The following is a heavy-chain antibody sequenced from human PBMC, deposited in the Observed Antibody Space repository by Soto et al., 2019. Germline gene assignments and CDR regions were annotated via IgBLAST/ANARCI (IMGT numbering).Heavy chain of an antibody. CDR3: ARVPREIILVGMDV. Sequence: QVQLVQSGAEVKKPGASVKVSCKASGYTFTSYGISWVRQAPGQGLEWMGWISGKTAKTNYAQNLQGGVTITTDTSTSTAYMELRSLRSDDTAVYYCARVPREIILVGMDVWGQGTTVTVSS. CDR1: GYTFTSYG. J-gene: IGHJ6*02. V-gene: IGHV1-18*04. D-gene: IGHD2-2*01. CDR2: ISGKTAKT.